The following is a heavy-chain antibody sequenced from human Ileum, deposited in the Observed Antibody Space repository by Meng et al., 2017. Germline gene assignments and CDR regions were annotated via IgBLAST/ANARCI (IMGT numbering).Heavy chain of an antibody. D-gene: IGHD2-15*01. CDR3: ARDCSGGGCFDP. V-gene: IGHV1-69*10. J-gene: IGHJ5*02. CDR1: GGAFSSSA. CDR2: ITPIHNAS. Sequence: QFQLVQSGAAVKYPGSSVTFSCKASGGAFSSSAIGWLRQAPGRGLEWMGVITPIHNASTYAQNLKGRVTLSADMATTTVYMELSSLTSDDTAVYFCARDCSGGGCFDPWGQGTLVTVSS.